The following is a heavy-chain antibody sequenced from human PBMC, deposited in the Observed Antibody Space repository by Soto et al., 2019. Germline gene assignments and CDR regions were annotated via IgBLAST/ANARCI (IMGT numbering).Heavy chain of an antibody. CDR1: GFTFSSYG. CDR3: AKELREYYYYAMDV. V-gene: IGHV3-30*18. CDR2: ISYDGSNK. J-gene: IGHJ6*02. D-gene: IGHD4-17*01. Sequence: QVQLVESGGGMVQPGRSLRLSCAASGFTFSSYGIHWVRQAPGKGLEWVTVISYDGSNKYYADSVKGRFTISRDNSKNTLYLQMNSLGAEDTAVYYCAKELREYYYYAMDVWGQGTTVTVSS.